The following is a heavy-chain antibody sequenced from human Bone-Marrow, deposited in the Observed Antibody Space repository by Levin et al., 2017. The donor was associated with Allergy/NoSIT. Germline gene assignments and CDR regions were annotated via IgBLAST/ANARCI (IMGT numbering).Heavy chain of an antibody. D-gene: IGHD2-15*01. CDR3: ATEEADCFGGRCYSDR. V-gene: IGHV3-30*02. J-gene: IGHJ5*02. Sequence: PPGGSLRLSCAASGFDFSNHGMHWVRQAPGKGLEWVAVIQNDGTQKYYADSVKGRFTISRDDPMNTLYLEMNSLRVEDTAVYYCATEEADCFGGRCYSDRWGQGTLVTVSS. CDR2: IQNDGTQK. CDR1: GFDFSNHG.